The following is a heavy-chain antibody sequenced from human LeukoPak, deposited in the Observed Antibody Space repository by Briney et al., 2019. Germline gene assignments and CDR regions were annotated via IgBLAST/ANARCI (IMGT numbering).Heavy chain of an antibody. CDR3: ARFGVDYDMDV. V-gene: IGHV4-59*11. CDR1: GGSISGHY. Sequence: PSETLSLTCTVSGGSISGHYWTWVRHPPGGGLEWIGQIHYSGKADYNPSLRSRITISVDTSKNQMSLKVTSVTAADTAVYYCARFGVDYDMDVWGQGTTVTVS. J-gene: IGHJ6*02. CDR2: IHYSGKA. D-gene: IGHD3-16*01.